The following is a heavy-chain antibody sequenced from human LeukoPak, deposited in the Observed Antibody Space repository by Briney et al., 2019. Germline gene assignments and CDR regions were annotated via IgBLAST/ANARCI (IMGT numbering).Heavy chain of an antibody. D-gene: IGHD6-13*01. J-gene: IGHJ4*02. CDR3: ARLWGMAAELDY. V-gene: IGHV3-74*01. Sequence: GGSLRLSCAASGFTFSSYWMHWVRQAPGKGLVWVSRINSDGSSTSYADSVKGRFTISRDNAKNTLYLQMNSLRAEDTAVYYCARLWGMAAELDYWGQGTLVTVSS. CDR1: GFTFSSYW. CDR2: INSDGSST.